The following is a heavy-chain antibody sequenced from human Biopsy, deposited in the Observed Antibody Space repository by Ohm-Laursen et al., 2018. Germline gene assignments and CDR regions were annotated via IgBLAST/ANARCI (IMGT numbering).Heavy chain of an antibody. V-gene: IGHV3-11*05. CDR2: ISSSSSYI. J-gene: IGHJ5*02. CDR3: ARVLSGFDP. CDR1: GFTFSDYY. Sequence: SLRLSCAASGFTFSDYYMSWFRQAPGKGLEWVSSISSSSSYIYYADSVKGRFTISRDNAKNSLYLQMNSLRAEDTAVYYCARVLSGFDPWGQGTLVTVSS.